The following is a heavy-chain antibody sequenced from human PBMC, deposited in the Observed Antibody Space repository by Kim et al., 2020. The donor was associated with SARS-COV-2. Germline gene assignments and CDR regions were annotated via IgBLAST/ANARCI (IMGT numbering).Heavy chain of an antibody. Sequence: SETLSLTCTVSGGSISSGGYYWSWIRQHPGKGLEWIGYIYYSGSTYYNPSLKSRVTISVDTSKNQFSLKLSSVTAADTAVYYCARDAITMIVVVNAFDIWGQGTMVTVSS. CDR1: GGSISSGGYY. J-gene: IGHJ3*02. CDR2: IYYSGST. D-gene: IGHD3-22*01. CDR3: ARDAITMIVVVNAFDI. V-gene: IGHV4-31*03.